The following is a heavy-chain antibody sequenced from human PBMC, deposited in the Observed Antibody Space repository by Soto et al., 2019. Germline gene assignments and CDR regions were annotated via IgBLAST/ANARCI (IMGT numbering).Heavy chain of an antibody. CDR3: AREYTETVDGPTPFYFDY. D-gene: IGHD6-19*01. Sequence: PSETLSLTCRVSGDSISSYYWSWIRQSAGKGLEWIGRTYITGDTNYNPSLKSRATMSVDTSRHQLSLHLSSVTAADTAVYYCAREYTETVDGPTPFYFDYWGQGTPVTVSS. V-gene: IGHV4-4*07. CDR1: GDSISSYY. CDR2: TYITGDT. J-gene: IGHJ4*02.